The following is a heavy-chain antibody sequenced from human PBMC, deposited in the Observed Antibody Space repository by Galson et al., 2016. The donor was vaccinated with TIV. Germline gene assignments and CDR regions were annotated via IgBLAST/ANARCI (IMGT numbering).Heavy chain of an antibody. CDR3: AGEYYYYAMDV. CDR2: ISAYNGNT. Sequence: SVKVSCKASGYTFTSYGINWVRQVPGQGLEWVGWISAYNGNTNYAQMLPGRVTMTTDTSTSTAYMELRSLRSDDTAVYYCAGEYYYYAMDVWGQGTTVTVPS. V-gene: IGHV1-18*01. J-gene: IGHJ6*02. CDR1: GYTFTSYG.